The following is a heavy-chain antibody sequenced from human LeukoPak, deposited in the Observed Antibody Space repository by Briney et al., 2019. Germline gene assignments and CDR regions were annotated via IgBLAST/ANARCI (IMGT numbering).Heavy chain of an antibody. CDR2: INHRGST. V-gene: IGHV4-34*01. D-gene: IGHD3-22*01. CDR3: ARDDYYDSSGYRNAFDI. J-gene: IGHJ3*02. CDR1: GGSFSGYY. Sequence: SETLSLTCAVYGGSFSGYYWSWIRQPPGKGLEWIGEINHRGSTNYNPSLKSRVTITVDTSKNQFSLKLSSVTAADTAVYFCARDDYYDSSGYRNAFDIWGQGTVVTVSS.